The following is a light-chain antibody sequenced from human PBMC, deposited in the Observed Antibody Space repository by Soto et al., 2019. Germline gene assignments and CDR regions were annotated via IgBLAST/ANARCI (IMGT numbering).Light chain of an antibody. CDR3: QQYYSTPLT. CDR2: WAS. J-gene: IGKJ4*01. Sequence: DIVITQSPESLSVALCDMATINCKSSQSVLYSSNNKNYLAWYQQKPGQPPKLLIYWASTRESGVPDRFSGSGSGTDFTLTISSLQAEDVAVYYCQQYYSTPLTFGGGTKVDI. V-gene: IGKV4-1*01. CDR1: QSVLYSSNNKNY.